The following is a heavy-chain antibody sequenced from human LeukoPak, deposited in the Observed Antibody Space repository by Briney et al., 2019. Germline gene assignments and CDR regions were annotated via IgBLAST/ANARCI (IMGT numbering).Heavy chain of an antibody. CDR1: GYSFISYG. Sequence: GASVKVSCKASGYSFISYGITWVRQAPGQGLEWMGWSSPYIGNTNYAEKFQGRVTMTIDTSTSTAHMELRSLTSNDTAVYYCARDRGSGWSGDAFDIWGQGTKVTVSS. CDR3: ARDRGSGWSGDAFDI. J-gene: IGHJ3*02. D-gene: IGHD6-19*01. CDR2: SSPYIGNT. V-gene: IGHV1-18*01.